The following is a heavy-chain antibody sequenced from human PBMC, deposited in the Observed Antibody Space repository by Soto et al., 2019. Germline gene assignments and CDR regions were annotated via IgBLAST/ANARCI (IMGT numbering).Heavy chain of an antibody. V-gene: IGHV1-69*02. CDR3: ARGSAPEGAFDI. CDR2: IIPILGIA. J-gene: IGHJ3*02. D-gene: IGHD3-10*01. Sequence: SVKVSCKASGGTFSSYTISWVRQAPGQGLEWMGRIIPILGIANYAQKFQGRVTITADKSTSTAYMELSSLRSEDTAVYYCARGSAPEGAFDIWGQGTMVTVSS. CDR1: GGTFSSYT.